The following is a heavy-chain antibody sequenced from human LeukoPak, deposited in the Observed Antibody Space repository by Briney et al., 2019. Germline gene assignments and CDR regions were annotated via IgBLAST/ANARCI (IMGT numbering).Heavy chain of an antibody. Sequence: GGSLRLSCAASGFAFSSYEMNWVRQAPGKGLEWVSYIRSTSNTIYYADSVKGRFTISRDNAKNSLYLQMNSLRAEDTAVYYCARVGGVGATTNDYWGQGTLVTVSS. D-gene: IGHD1-26*01. CDR3: ARVGGVGATTNDY. J-gene: IGHJ4*02. CDR2: IRSTSNTI. CDR1: GFAFSSYE. V-gene: IGHV3-48*03.